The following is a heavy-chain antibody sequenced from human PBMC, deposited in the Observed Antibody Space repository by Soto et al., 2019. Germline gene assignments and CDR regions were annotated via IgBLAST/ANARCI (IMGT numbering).Heavy chain of an antibody. J-gene: IGHJ4*02. CDR1: GFSLRDSTVS. CDR3: VHRGDYHHRRGFYHTHFDY. Sequence: SGPTLVNPTQTLTLTCAFSGFSLRDSTVSVGWVRQPPGRALEWLALIYWDDDTRFTPSLQNRLTVTKDTSKNQVVLTMTNVDPEDTGTSFCVHRGDYHHRRGFYHTHFDYWGPGTLVTVSS. V-gene: IGHV2-5*02. CDR2: IYWDDDT. D-gene: IGHD3-22*01.